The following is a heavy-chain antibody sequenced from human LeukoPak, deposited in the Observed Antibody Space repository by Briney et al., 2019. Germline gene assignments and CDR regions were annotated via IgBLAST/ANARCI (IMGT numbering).Heavy chain of an antibody. Sequence: GRSLRLSCAASGFTFSSYAMPWVRQAPGKGLEWVAVISYDGSNKYYADSVKGRFTISRDNSKNTLYLQMNSLRAEDTAVYYCASHSSGWYYWGQGTLVTVSS. CDR1: GFTFSSYA. V-gene: IGHV3-30*04. J-gene: IGHJ4*02. CDR3: ASHSSGWYY. CDR2: ISYDGSNK. D-gene: IGHD6-19*01.